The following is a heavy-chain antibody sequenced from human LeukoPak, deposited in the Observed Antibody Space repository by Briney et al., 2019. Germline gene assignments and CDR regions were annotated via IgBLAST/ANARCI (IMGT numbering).Heavy chain of an antibody. J-gene: IGHJ4*02. CDR3: AKDRSYVDTVYFDY. D-gene: IGHD5-18*01. CDR2: ISYDGSNK. Sequence: PGGSLRLSCAASGFTFSSYSMNWVRQAPGKGLEWVAVISYDGSNKYYADSVKGRFTISRDNSKNTLYLQMNSLRAEDTAVYYCAKDRSYVDTVYFDYWGQGTLVTVSS. CDR1: GFTFSSYS. V-gene: IGHV3-30*18.